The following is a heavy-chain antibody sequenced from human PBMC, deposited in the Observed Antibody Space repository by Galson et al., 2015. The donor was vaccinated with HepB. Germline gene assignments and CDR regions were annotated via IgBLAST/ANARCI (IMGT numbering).Heavy chain of an antibody. J-gene: IGHJ6*02. CDR3: ARACKLYSEGYYAYGMDV. D-gene: IGHD3-10*01. CDR1: GFSLRTSGMC. V-gene: IGHV2-70*11. Sequence: PALVKPTQTLTLTCTISGFSLRTSGMCVSWIRQPPGKALEWLGRIDWDGYKYYRKSLKTRVTISKNTSKNQVVLKMTNMDPVDTATYYCARACKLYSEGYYAYGMDVWGQGTTVTVSS. CDR2: IDWDGYK.